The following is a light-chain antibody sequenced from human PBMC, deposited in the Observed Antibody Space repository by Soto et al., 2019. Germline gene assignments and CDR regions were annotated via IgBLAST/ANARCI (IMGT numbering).Light chain of an antibody. V-gene: IGLV1-47*01. J-gene: IGLJ2*01. CDR3: ASYTSSSTSVI. CDR1: SSNIGSNY. CDR2: EVS. Sequence: QSVLTQSPSASGTPGQRVTISCSGSSSNIGSNYVFWYQQFPGTAPKLIIFEVSNRPSGISSRFSGSKSGNTASLTISGLQAEDEADYYCASYTSSSTSVIFGRGTKLTVL.